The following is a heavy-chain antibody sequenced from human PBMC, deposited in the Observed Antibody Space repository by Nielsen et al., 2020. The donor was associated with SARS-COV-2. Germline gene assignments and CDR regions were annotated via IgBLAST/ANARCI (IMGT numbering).Heavy chain of an antibody. CDR1: GFTFSSYS. CDR3: ASPVYADYYDSSGSPFDY. J-gene: IGHJ4*02. D-gene: IGHD3-22*01. Sequence: GESLKISCAASGFTFSSYSMNWVRQAPGKGLEWVSSISSSSYIYYADSVKGRFTISRDNAKNSLYLQLNSLRAEDTAVYYCASPVYADYYDSSGSPFDYWGQGTLVTVSS. CDR2: ISSSSYI. V-gene: IGHV3-21*01.